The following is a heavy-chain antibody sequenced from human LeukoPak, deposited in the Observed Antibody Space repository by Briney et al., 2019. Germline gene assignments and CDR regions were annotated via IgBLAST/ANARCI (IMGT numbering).Heavy chain of an antibody. CDR3: ARENGIVVAGFDY. V-gene: IGHV3-48*02. CDR2: VSSSSSTM. CDR1: GFTFSSYN. Sequence: PGGSLRLSCAASGFTFSSYNMNWVRQAPGKGLEWVSSVSSSSSTMYHADSMKGRFTISRDNAKKSLYLQMNSLRDEDTAVYYCARENGIVVAGFDYWGQGTQVTVSS. J-gene: IGHJ4*02. D-gene: IGHD6-19*01.